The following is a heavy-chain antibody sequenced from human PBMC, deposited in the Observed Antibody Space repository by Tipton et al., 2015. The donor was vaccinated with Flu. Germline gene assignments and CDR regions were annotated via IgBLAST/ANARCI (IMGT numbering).Heavy chain of an antibody. CDR3: TTIGGWYGNSFDL. CDR2: LWFGGQT. Sequence: SLRLSCETSEIPVSTKYMNWVRQGPGRGLEWLSGLWFGGQTYYDESVRGRLTISRDDSNRMVYLDMTNLRTEDTAVYYCTTIGGWYGNSFDLWGQGTSVIVS. V-gene: IGHV3-53*01. D-gene: IGHD6-19*01. J-gene: IGHJ3*01. CDR1: EIPVSTKY.